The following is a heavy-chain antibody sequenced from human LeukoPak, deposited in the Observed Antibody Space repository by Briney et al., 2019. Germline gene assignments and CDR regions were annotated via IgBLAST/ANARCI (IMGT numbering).Heavy chain of an antibody. CDR3: AKDRSCTNDICHGDFDY. D-gene: IGHD2-8*01. CDR2: ISGSGGST. V-gene: IGHV3-23*01. Sequence: GGSLRLSCAAPGFTFSSYAVSWVRQAPGKGLEWVSSISGSGGSTYSADSVKGRFTISRDNSKHTLYLQMNSLRAEDTALYYCAKDRSCTNDICHGDFDYWGQGTLVTVSS. CDR1: GFTFSSYA. J-gene: IGHJ4*02.